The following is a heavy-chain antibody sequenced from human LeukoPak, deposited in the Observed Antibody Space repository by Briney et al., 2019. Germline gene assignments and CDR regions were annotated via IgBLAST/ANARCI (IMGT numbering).Heavy chain of an antibody. J-gene: IGHJ4*02. D-gene: IGHD3-3*01. V-gene: IGHV4-34*01. CDR3: ASGQYYDLWSGYYVD. CDR2: INHSGST. Sequence: SETLSLTCAVYGGSFSGHYWSWIRQPPGKGLGWIGEINHSGSTNYNPPLESRVTISVDTSKNHFSLKLSSVTAADTAVYYCASGQYYDLWSGYYVDWGQGTLATVSA. CDR1: GGSFSGHY.